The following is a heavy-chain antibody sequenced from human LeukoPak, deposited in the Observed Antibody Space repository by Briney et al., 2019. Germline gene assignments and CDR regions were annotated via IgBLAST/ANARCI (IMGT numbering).Heavy chain of an antibody. D-gene: IGHD6-19*01. J-gene: IGHJ6*03. Sequence: GASVRVSCKPSVYTFTIYGISWVRQAPGQGLEWMGWISAYNGNTNYAQKLQGRVTITTDTSTSTAYMELRRLRSDDTAVYYCARELGGAAVAGSALHYYYMDVWGKGTTVTVSS. V-gene: IGHV1-18*01. CDR2: ISAYNGNT. CDR3: ARELGGAAVAGSALHYYYMDV. CDR1: VYTFTIYG.